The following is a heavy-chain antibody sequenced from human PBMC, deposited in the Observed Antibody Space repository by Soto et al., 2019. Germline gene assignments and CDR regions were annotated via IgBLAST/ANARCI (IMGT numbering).Heavy chain of an antibody. Sequence: SETLSLTCAVSGGSISSSNWWSWVRQPPGKGLEWIGEIYHSGSTNYNPSLKSRVTISVDTSKNQFSLKLSSVTAADTAVYYCARSRDYGDNTDYWGQGTLVTVSS. J-gene: IGHJ4*02. CDR1: GGSISSSNW. V-gene: IGHV4-4*02. CDR2: IYHSGST. D-gene: IGHD4-17*01. CDR3: ARSRDYGDNTDY.